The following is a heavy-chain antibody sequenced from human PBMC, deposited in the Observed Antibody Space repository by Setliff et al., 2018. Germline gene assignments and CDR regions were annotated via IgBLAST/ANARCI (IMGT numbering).Heavy chain of an antibody. V-gene: IGHV3-48*01. CDR1: GFNFNSYS. CDR3: ARDLDWAFDY. CDR2: MSHTSMI. J-gene: IGHJ4*02. Sequence: GGSLRLSCAASGFNFNSYSMNWVRQAPGKGLEWVSYMSHTSMIYYADSVKGRFTISRDSAKNSLYLQLNGLRAEDTAMYYCARDLDWAFDYWGQGTLVTVSS. D-gene: IGHD3-9*01.